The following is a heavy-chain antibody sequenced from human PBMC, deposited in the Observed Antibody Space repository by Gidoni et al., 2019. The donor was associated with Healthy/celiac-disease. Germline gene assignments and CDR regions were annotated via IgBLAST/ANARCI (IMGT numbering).Heavy chain of an antibody. CDR2: INPSGGST. CDR3: AREAWEQLGIDY. J-gene: IGHJ4*02. D-gene: IGHD6-13*01. V-gene: IGHV1-46*04. Sequence: QVQLVQSGAEVKKPGASVKVSCKASGYTFTSYYMHWVRQAPGQGLEWMGIINPSGGSTSYAQKLQGRVTMTRDTSTSTVYMELSSLRSEDTAVYYCAREAWEQLGIDYWGQGTLVTVSS. CDR1: GYTFTSYY.